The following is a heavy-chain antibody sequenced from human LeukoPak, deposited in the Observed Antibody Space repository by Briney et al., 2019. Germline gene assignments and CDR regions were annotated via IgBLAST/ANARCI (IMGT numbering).Heavy chain of an antibody. CDR1: GYSISSGYY. J-gene: IGHJ4*02. CDR3: AGQGGSSWYYFDY. V-gene: IGHV4-38-2*01. D-gene: IGHD6-13*01. Sequence: PSETLSLTCAVSGYSISSGYYWGWIRQPPGKGLEWIGSIYHSGSTYYNPSLKSRVTISVDTSKNQFSLKLSSVTAADTAVYYCAGQGGSSWYYFDYWGQGTLVTVSS. CDR2: IYHSGST.